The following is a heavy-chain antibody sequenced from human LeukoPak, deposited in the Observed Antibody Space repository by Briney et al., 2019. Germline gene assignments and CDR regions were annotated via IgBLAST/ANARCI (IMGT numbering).Heavy chain of an antibody. J-gene: IGHJ5*02. Sequence: SETLSLTCTVSGGSISSYYWSWIRQPPGKGLEWIGYIYYSGSTNYNPYLKSRVTTSVDTSKNQFSLKLSSVTAADTAVYYCAREGIAVAGFRNWFDPWGQGTLVTVSS. CDR2: IYYSGST. D-gene: IGHD6-19*01. CDR1: GGSISSYY. V-gene: IGHV4-59*12. CDR3: AREGIAVAGFRNWFDP.